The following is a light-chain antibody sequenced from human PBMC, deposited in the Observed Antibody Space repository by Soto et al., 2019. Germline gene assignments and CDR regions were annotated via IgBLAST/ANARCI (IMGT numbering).Light chain of an antibody. Sequence: EIVLTQSPGTLTLSPGERATLSCRASQTVRTNYLAWFQHKPGQAPRLLIYGASSRATGIPDRFSGSGSGTDFTLTTNRLDPEHFAVYFCQQYSDSPLTFGGGTKVEI. CDR3: QQYSDSPLT. CDR1: QTVRTNY. V-gene: IGKV3-20*01. J-gene: IGKJ4*01. CDR2: GAS.